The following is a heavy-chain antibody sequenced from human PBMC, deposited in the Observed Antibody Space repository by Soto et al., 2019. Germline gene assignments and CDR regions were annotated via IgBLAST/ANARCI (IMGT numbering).Heavy chain of an antibody. CDR1: GYTFSNYG. CDR2: ISLYSDGT. CDR3: ARVVPGAEAWFDP. V-gene: IGHV1-18*01. J-gene: IGHJ5*02. D-gene: IGHD2-2*01. Sequence: QVQLVQSGGEVKRPGASVKVSCKTSGYTFSNYGITWVRQAPGQPLEWLGWISLYSDGTNYAQKFQGRVSMTTDTSPTTAYMELRSLRSDDTAVYYCARVVPGAEAWFDPWGQGTLVTVSS.